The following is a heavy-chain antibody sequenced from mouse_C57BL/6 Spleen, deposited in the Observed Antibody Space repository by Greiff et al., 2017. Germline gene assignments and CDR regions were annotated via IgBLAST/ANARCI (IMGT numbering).Heavy chain of an antibody. J-gene: IGHJ1*03. Sequence: VQLQQSGPGLVQPSQSLSITCTVSGFSLTSYGVHWVRQSPGKGLEWLGVLWRGGSTDYNAAFMSRLSITKDNSKSQVFFKMNSLQADDTAIYYCAKNDNGYYVGYFDVWGTGTTVTVSS. D-gene: IGHD2-3*01. V-gene: IGHV2-5*01. CDR2: LWRGGST. CDR3: AKNDNGYYVGYFDV. CDR1: GFSLTSYG.